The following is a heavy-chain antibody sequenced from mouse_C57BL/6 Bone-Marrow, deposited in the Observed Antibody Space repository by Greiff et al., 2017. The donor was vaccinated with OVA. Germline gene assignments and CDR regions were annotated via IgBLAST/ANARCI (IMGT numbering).Heavy chain of an antibody. D-gene: IGHD1-1*01. J-gene: IGHJ2*01. V-gene: IGHV1-50*01. CDR2: IDPSDSYT. Sequence: QVQLQQPGAELVKPGASVKLSCKASGYTFTSYWMQWVKQRPGQGLEWIGEIDPSDSYTNYNQKFKGKATLTVDTSSSTAYMQLSSLTSEDSAVYYCTLFYYYGPDYWGQGTTLTVSS. CDR1: GYTFTSYW. CDR3: TLFYYYGPDY.